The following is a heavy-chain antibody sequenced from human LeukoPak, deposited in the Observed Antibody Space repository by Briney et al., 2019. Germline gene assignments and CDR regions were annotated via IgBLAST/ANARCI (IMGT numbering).Heavy chain of an antibody. J-gene: IGHJ6*03. CDR2: IKTDASEK. D-gene: IGHD3-22*01. CDR1: GFIFSNCW. Sequence: GGSLRLSCETSGFIFSNCWMTWVRQAPGKGLEWVANIKTDASEKYYADSVKGRFTISRDNAKMSLYLQMNSLRAEDTAVYYCARGRTHYYDSSGYYILGDDGDAYYYYYMDVWGKGTTVTVSS. V-gene: IGHV3-7*03. CDR3: ARGRTHYYDSSGYYILGDDGDAYYYYYMDV.